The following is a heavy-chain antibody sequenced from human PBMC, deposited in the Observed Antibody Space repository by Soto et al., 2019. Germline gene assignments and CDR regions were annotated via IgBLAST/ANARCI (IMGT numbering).Heavy chain of an antibody. CDR1: GGTFSSYA. CDR3: ARAAGAALPAAPTEGYYYYGMDV. V-gene: IGHV1-69*13. D-gene: IGHD2-2*01. J-gene: IGHJ6*02. CDR2: IIPIFGTA. Sequence: ASVKVSCKASGGTFSSYAISWVRQALGQGLEWMGGIIPIFGTANYAQKFQGRVTITADESTSTAYMELSSLRSEDTAVYYCARAAGAALPAAPTEGYYYYGMDVWGQGTTVTVSS.